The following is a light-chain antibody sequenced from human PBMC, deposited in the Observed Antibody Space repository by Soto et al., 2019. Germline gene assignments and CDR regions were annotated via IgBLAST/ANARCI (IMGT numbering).Light chain of an antibody. CDR3: QQYNNGPPCP. J-gene: IGKJ1*01. CDR2: GAS. CDR1: QSVSSN. Sequence: EMVMAQSPATLSVSPGERATLSCRASQSVSSNLAWYQQKPGQAPRLLIYGASTRATGIPARFSGSGSGTEFTLTISSLQSEDFAVYYCQQYNNGPPCPFGQGTKVDIK. V-gene: IGKV3-15*01.